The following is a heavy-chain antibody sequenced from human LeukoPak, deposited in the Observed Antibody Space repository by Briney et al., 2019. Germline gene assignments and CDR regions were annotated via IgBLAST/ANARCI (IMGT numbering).Heavy chain of an antibody. D-gene: IGHD4-17*01. V-gene: IGHV3-48*04. CDR1: GFTFDDYG. J-gene: IGHJ4*02. CDR2: ISSSGITI. Sequence: GGSLRLSCAASGFTFDDYGISWVRQAPGEGLEWVSYISSSGITIYYADSVKGRFTIYRDNAKNSLYLQMNSLRAEDTAVYYCAKEIWPTVTTPGRTYFDYWGQGTLVTVSS. CDR3: AKEIWPTVTTPGRTYFDY.